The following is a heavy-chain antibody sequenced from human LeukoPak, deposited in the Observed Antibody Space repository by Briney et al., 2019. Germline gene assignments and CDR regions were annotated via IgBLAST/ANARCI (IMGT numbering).Heavy chain of an antibody. CDR2: INHSGST. CDR3: ARSIYYGSGSYANDY. CDR1: GGSFSGYY. D-gene: IGHD3-10*01. V-gene: IGHV4-34*01. Sequence: SETLSLTCAVYGGSFSGYYWSWIRQPPGKGLEWIGEINHSGSTNYNPSLKSRVTISVGTSKNQFSLKLSSVTAADTAVYYCARSIYYGSGSYANDYWGQGTLVTVSS. J-gene: IGHJ4*02.